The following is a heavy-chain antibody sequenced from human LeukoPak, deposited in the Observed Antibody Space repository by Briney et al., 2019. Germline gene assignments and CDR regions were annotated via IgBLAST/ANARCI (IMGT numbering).Heavy chain of an antibody. V-gene: IGHV4-59*01. CDR1: GGSISSYY. Sequence: SETLSLTCTVSGGSISSYYWSWIRQPPGKGLEWIGYIYYSGSTNYNPSLKSRVTISVDTSKNQFSLKLSSVTAADTAVYYCASHSTHRYWYFDLWGRGTLVTVSS. J-gene: IGHJ2*01. D-gene: IGHD6-13*01. CDR3: ASHSTHRYWYFDL. CDR2: IYYSGST.